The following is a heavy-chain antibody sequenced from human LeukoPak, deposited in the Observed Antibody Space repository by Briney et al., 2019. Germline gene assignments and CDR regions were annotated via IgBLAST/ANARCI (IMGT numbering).Heavy chain of an antibody. CDR3: ARGMDYGDYMTPYFDY. D-gene: IGHD4-17*01. Sequence: ASVKVSCKASGYTFTSYDINWVRQATGQGLEWMGWMNPNSGNTGYAQKFQGRVTMTRNTSISTAYMELSSLRSEDTAVYYCARGMDYGDYMTPYFDYWGQGTLVTISS. CDR2: MNPNSGNT. J-gene: IGHJ4*02. CDR1: GYTFTSYD. V-gene: IGHV1-8*01.